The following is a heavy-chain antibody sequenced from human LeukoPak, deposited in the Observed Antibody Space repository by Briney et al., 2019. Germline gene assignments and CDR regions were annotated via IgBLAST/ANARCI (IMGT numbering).Heavy chain of an antibody. CDR2: ISYDGSNK. D-gene: IGHD3-22*01. CDR1: GFTFSSYA. J-gene: IGHJ4*02. CDR3: ARALDSSGRRDY. Sequence: TGGSLRLSCAASGFTFSSYAMHWVRQAPGKGLEWVAVISYDGSNKYYADSVKGRFTISRDNSKNTLYLQMNSLRAEDTAMYYCARALDSSGRRDYWGQGTLVTVSS. V-gene: IGHV3-30*04.